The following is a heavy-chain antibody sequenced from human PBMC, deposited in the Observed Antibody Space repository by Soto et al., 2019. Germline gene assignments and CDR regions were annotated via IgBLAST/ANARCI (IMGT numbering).Heavy chain of an antibody. CDR2: ITGSGGST. D-gene: IGHD5-18*01. V-gene: IGHV3-23*01. CDR3: AKDRSVDTTDWFEP. Sequence: GGSLQISCAASGFTFGTYAMNCVRQAPGKGLEWVSGITGSGGSTYCADSVKGRFTISRDNSKNTLYLQMNSLRGDDTAVYYCAKDRSVDTTDWFEPWGEGTLVTVS. J-gene: IGHJ5*02. CDR1: GFTFGTYA.